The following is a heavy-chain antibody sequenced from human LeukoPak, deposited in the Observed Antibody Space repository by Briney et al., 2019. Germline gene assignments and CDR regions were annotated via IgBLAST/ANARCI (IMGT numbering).Heavy chain of an antibody. Sequence: SVKVSCKASGGTFSSYAISWVRQAPGQGLGWMGGIIPIFGTANYAQKFQGRVTITTDESTSTAYMELSSLRSEDTAVYYCARGYCSSTSCYTGDPNWFDPWGQGTLVTVSS. V-gene: IGHV1-69*05. CDR1: GGTFSSYA. CDR3: ARGYCSSTSCYTGDPNWFDP. D-gene: IGHD2-2*02. J-gene: IGHJ5*02. CDR2: IIPIFGTA.